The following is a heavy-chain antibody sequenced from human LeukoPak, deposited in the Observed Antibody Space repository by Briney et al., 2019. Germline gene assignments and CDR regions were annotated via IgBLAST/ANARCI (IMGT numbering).Heavy chain of an antibody. D-gene: IGHD2-15*01. V-gene: IGHV3-21*01. CDR3: ARGYCSGGSCYRFDY. CDR2: ISSSSYI. J-gene: IGHJ4*02. Sequence: GGPLRLSCAASGFTFSSYSMNWVRQAPGKGLEWVSSISSSSYIYYADSVKGRFTISRDNAKNSLYLQMNSLRAEDTAVYYCARGYCSGGSCYRFDYWGQGTLVTVSS. CDR1: GFTFSSYS.